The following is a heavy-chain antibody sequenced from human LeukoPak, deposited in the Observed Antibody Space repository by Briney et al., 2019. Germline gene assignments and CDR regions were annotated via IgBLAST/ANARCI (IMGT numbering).Heavy chain of an antibody. CDR2: IYYSGST. D-gene: IGHD5-24*01. CDR3: ARGGDIRDGYNFDY. V-gene: IGHV4-59*01. J-gene: IGHJ4*02. CDR1: GGSISHYY. Sequence: SETLSLTCAVSGGSISHYYWSWIRQPPGKGLEWLGYIYYSGSTYYNPSLKSRVTISVDTSKNQFYLKLHSVTAADTALYYCARGGDIRDGYNFDYWGQGTLVTVSS.